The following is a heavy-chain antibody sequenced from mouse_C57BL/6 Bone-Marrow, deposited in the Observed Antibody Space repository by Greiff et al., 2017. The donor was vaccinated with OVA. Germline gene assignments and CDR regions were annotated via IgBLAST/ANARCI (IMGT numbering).Heavy chain of an antibody. CDR1: GFTFSSYA. J-gene: IGHJ4*01. CDR3: ARDRAPLLRWYAMDY. Sequence: EVQLVESGGGLVKPGGSLKLSCAASGFTFSSYAMSWVRQTPEKRLEWVATISDGGSYTYYPDNVKGRFTISRDNAKNHLYLEMRHLKSEDTAMYDCARDRAPLLRWYAMDYWGQGTSVTVSS. D-gene: IGHD1-1*01. V-gene: IGHV5-4*01. CDR2: ISDGGSYT.